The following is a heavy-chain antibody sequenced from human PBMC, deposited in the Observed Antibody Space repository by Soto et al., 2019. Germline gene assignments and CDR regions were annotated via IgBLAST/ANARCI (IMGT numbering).Heavy chain of an antibody. CDR2: IYYTGST. V-gene: IGHV4-59*08. Sequence: SETLSLTCTVSGGSISSYYWSWIRQPPGKGLEWIGYIYYTGSTNYNPSLKSRVTISVDTSKNQFSLSLTSVTAADTAVYYCARHPGGYKGFDFSYWGQGALVTVSS. CDR1: GGSISSYY. J-gene: IGHJ4*02. D-gene: IGHD5-12*01. CDR3: ARHPGGYKGFDFSY.